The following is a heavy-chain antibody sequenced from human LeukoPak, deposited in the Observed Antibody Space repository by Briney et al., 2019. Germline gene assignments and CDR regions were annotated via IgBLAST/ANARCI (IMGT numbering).Heavy chain of an antibody. J-gene: IGHJ5*02. CDR1: GFTFNNYA. CDR3: AKDSYSSSFTWFDP. V-gene: IGHV3-23*01. Sequence: PGGSLRLSCAASGFTFNNYAMNWVRQAPGKGLEWVSAISGSGGSTYYADSVKGRFTISRDNSKNTLYLQMNSLRAEDTAVYYCAKDSYSSSFTWFDPWGQGTLVTVSS. CDR2: ISGSGGST. D-gene: IGHD6-6*01.